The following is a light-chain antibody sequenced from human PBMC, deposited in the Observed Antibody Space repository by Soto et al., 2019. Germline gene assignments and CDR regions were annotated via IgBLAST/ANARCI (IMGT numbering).Light chain of an antibody. J-gene: IGKJ1*01. CDR2: GAS. V-gene: IGKV3-20*01. CDR1: QRVSSSS. Sequence: EIVLTQSPDTLSWSPGERATLSCRSSQRVSSSSLAWYQQKPGQAPRLLIYGASSGATGIPDRFSGSASGTDVTLTISGLEPEDFPVYYCQQYGSSPATLGQGNKVDIK. CDR3: QQYGSSPAT.